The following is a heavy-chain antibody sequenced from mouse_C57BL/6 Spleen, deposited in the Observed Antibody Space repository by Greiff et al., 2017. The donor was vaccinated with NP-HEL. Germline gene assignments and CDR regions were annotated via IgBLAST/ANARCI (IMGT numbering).Heavy chain of an antibody. CDR1: GYTFTSYW. D-gene: IGHD2-4*01. CDR3: ARFLDYDVSDFDY. CDR2: IHPNSGST. V-gene: IGHV1-64*01. Sequence: QVQLQQPGAELVKPGASVKLSCKASGYTFTSYWMHWVKQRPGQGLEWIGMIHPNSGSTNYNEKFKSKATLTVDKSSSTAYMQLSSLTSEDSAVYYCARFLDYDVSDFDYWGQGTTLTVSS. J-gene: IGHJ2*01.